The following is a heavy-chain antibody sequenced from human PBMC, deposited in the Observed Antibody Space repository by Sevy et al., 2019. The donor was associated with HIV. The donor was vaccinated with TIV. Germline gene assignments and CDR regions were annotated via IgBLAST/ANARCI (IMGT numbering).Heavy chain of an antibody. J-gene: IGHJ3*01. Sequence: ASVKVSCQASGFMFNRHHISWVRRAPGQGLEWMGKISVFNGNTDYAPKFHGRVTMTTDTSTFTAYMELRSLRSDDTAVYYCAKDGSAVKWFGEEGDGFDVWGQGTMVTVS. CDR1: GFMFNRHH. CDR3: AKDGSAVKWFGEEGDGFDV. CDR2: ISVFNGNT. D-gene: IGHD3-10*01. V-gene: IGHV1-18*01.